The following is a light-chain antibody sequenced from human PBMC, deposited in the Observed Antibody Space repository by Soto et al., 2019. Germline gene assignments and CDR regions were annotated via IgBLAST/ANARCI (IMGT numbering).Light chain of an antibody. V-gene: IGLV2-11*01. CDR2: GVS. J-gene: IGLJ1*01. Sequence: QSALTQPRSVSGSPGQSVTISCTGTNSDVGGYNYVSWYQQYPGKAPKLMISGVSERPSGVPDRFSGSKSGNTASLTISGLQAEDEADYYCSSYTVSSKTVFGTGTKVTVL. CDR1: NSDVGGYNY. CDR3: SSYTVSSKTV.